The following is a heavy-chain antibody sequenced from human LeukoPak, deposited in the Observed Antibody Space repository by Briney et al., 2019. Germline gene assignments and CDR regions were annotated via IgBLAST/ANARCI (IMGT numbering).Heavy chain of an antibody. CDR1: GFTFSSYA. CDR3: AKNLVGYSSSSFDY. CDR2: ISGSDDST. J-gene: IGHJ4*02. D-gene: IGHD6-13*01. V-gene: IGHV3-23*01. Sequence: GGSLRLSCAASGFTFSSYAMSWVRQAPGKGLEWVSLISGSDDSTYYADSVKGRLTISRDNSKNTVYLQMNSLRAEDTAVYYCAKNLVGYSSSSFDYWGQGTLATVSS.